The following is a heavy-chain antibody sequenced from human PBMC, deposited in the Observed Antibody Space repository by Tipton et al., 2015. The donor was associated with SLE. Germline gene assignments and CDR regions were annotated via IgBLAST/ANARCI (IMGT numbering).Heavy chain of an antibody. V-gene: IGHV1-18*01. Sequence: QSGPEVKKPGASVKVSCKASGYTFSNYGISWVRQAPGQGLEWMGWIGAYNGNTNYAQKFQGRVTMTTGTSTSTAYLELRSLRSDDTAVYYCARGGFSGTSIVYWGQGTVVTVSS. D-gene: IGHD1-7*01. CDR2: IGAYNGNT. J-gene: IGHJ4*02. CDR3: ARGGFSGTSIVY. CDR1: GYTFSNYG.